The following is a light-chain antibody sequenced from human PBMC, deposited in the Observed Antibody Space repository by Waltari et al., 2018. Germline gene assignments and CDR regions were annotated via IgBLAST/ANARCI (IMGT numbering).Light chain of an antibody. CDR1: QSLVSRDGNTY. J-gene: IGKJ1*01. CDR2: KVS. Sequence: EVVLTQSLLSLLVTHGQPASISCRSSQSLVSRDGNTYFNWFHQRPGQSPRRLLYKVSNRDSGVPDRFSGSGSGTDFTLGISRVEAEDVGDYYCMQGTHWPWTFGPGTKVEI. V-gene: IGKV2-30*01. CDR3: MQGTHWPWT.